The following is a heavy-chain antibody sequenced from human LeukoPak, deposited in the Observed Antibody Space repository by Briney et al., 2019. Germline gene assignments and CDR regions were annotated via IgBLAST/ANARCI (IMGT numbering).Heavy chain of an antibody. D-gene: IGHD5-12*01. Sequence: GGSLRLSXAASGFTFRSYSMNWVRQSPGKGLEWLSSISSSSYIYYADSVKGRFTISRDNAKNSLYLQMNSLRAEDTAVYYCARDNGYVDLNAFDIWGQGTMVTVSS. CDR3: ARDNGYVDLNAFDI. J-gene: IGHJ3*02. CDR1: GFTFRSYS. V-gene: IGHV3-21*01. CDR2: ISSSSYI.